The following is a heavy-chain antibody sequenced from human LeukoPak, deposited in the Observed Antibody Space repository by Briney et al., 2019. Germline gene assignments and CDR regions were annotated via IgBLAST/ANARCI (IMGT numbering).Heavy chain of an antibody. D-gene: IGHD2-2*01. Sequence: GGSLRLSCAASGFTFSSYAMSWARQAPGKGLEWVSAISGSGGSTYYADSVKGRFTISRDNSKNTLYLQMNSLRAEDTAVYYCAKEKGYCSSTSCYYFDYWGQGTLVTVSS. V-gene: IGHV3-23*01. CDR1: GFTFSSYA. CDR2: ISGSGGST. CDR3: AKEKGYCSSTSCYYFDY. J-gene: IGHJ4*02.